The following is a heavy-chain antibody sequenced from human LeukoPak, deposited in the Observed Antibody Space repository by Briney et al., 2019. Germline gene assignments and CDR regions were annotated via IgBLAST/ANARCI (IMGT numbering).Heavy chain of an antibody. CDR1: GYTFTSYD. D-gene: IGHD6-6*01. Sequence: ASVKVSCKASGYTFTSYDINWVRQATGQGLEWMGWMNPNSGNTGYAPKFQGRVSMTWNTSISTAYMELSSLKSEDTAVYYCAKIGAAARRTPNPRWFDPWGQGTLVTVSS. CDR2: MNPNSGNT. J-gene: IGHJ5*02. V-gene: IGHV1-8*01. CDR3: AKIGAAARRTPNPRWFDP.